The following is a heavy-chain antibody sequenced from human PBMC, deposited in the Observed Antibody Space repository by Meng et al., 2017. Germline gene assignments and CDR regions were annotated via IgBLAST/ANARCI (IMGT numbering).Heavy chain of an antibody. J-gene: IGHJ6*02. CDR1: GYSFTGYW. CDR2: IYPGDSDT. V-gene: IGHV5-51*01. Sequence: GESLKISCKGSGYSFTGYWIGWVRQMPGKGLEWMGIIYPGDSDTRYSPSFQGQVTISADKSISTAYLQWSSLKASDTAMYYCARHRRRDSSSWYGAGYYGMDVWGQGTTVTVSS. D-gene: IGHD6-13*01. CDR3: ARHRRRDSSSWYGAGYYGMDV.